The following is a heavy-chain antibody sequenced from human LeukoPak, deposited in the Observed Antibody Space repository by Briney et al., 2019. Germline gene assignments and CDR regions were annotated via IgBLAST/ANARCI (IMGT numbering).Heavy chain of an antibody. CDR3: ARGGGVVVPAAAIDY. J-gene: IGHJ4*02. CDR1: GFTFSSYA. V-gene: IGHV3-30*01. D-gene: IGHD2-2*01. Sequence: GGSLRLSCAASGFTFSSYAMHWVRHAPGNGIEWVAVISYDGSNKYYADSVKGRFTIYRDNSKNTLYLQMNSLRAEDTAVYYCARGGGVVVPAAAIDYWGQGTLVTVSS. CDR2: ISYDGSNK.